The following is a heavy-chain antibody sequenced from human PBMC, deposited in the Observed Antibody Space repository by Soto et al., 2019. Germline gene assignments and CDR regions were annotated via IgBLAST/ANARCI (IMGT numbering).Heavy chain of an antibody. Sequence: EVRLLESGGGLVQPGGSLRLSCAASGVTFSTYTLSWVRQAPGNGLEWVSTISGGGGSTYYADSVKGRFTISRDNSKNTTYLQMNSLRAEDTAVYYCAKVTDDQWGQGTLVTVSS. CDR3: AKVTDDQ. J-gene: IGHJ4*02. CDR1: GVTFSTYT. V-gene: IGHV3-23*01. CDR2: ISGGGGST.